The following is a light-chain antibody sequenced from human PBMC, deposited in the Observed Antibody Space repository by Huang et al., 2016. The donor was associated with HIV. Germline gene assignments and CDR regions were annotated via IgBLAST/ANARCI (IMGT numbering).Light chain of an antibody. V-gene: IGKV3-20*01. CDR3: QQYGSSPYT. Sequence: EIVLTQSPGTLALSAGESATLSCRASQNFNSKYLAWYQQKPGQAARLLIYGASNRPAGIPGRFSGSGSATDFTLTISGLEPEDFAVFYCQQYGSSPYTFGQGTKLEIK. CDR2: GAS. CDR1: QNFNSKY. J-gene: IGKJ2*01.